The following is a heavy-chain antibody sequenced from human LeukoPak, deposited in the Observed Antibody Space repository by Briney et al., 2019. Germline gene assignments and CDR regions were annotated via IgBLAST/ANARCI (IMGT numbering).Heavy chain of an antibody. CDR3: ATHTGGYNYWWFDI. Sequence: SVKVSCKASGGTFSNYPIIWVRQAPGRGLGWLGGIIPIYGTANYALMFQGRITLTAHESTATAYMELRSLTSDDTAMYFCATHTGGYNYWWFDIWGQGTLVTVSS. J-gene: IGHJ5*02. CDR1: GGTFSNYP. V-gene: IGHV1-69*13. D-gene: IGHD5-24*01. CDR2: IIPIYGTA.